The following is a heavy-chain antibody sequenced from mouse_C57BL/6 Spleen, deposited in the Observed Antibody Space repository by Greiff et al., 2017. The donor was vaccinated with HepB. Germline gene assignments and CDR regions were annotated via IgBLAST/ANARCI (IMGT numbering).Heavy chain of an antibody. Sequence: VQLQQPGAELVMPGASVKLSCKASGYTFTSYWMHWVKQRPGQGLEWIGEIDPSDSYTNYIQKFKGKSTLTVDKSSSTAYMQLSSLTSEDSAVYYCARLDGNYGYFDYWGQGTTLTVSS. D-gene: IGHD2-1*01. CDR2: IDPSDSYT. CDR1: GYTFTSYW. J-gene: IGHJ2*01. V-gene: IGHV1-69*01. CDR3: ARLDGNYGYFDY.